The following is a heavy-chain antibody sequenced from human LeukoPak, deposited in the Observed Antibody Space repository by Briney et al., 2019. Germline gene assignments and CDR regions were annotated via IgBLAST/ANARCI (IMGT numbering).Heavy chain of an antibody. D-gene: IGHD1-26*01. V-gene: IGHV3-7*01. CDR1: GFTFSSYW. Sequence: PGGSLRLSCAASGFTFSSYWMSWVRQAPGKGLEWVANIKQDGSEKYYADSVKGRFTISRDNAKNSLYLQMNSLRAEDTAVYYCARVSVVGATVFDYWGQGTLVTVSS. CDR3: ARVSVVGATVFDY. CDR2: IKQDGSEK. J-gene: IGHJ4*02.